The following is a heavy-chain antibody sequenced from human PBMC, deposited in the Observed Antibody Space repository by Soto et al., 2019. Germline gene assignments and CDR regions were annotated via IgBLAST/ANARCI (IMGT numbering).Heavy chain of an antibody. CDR1: GFSLSTNKVG. Sequence: QITLKESGPTLVKPTQTLTLSCTFSGFSLSTNKVGVGWIRQPPGKALEWLALIYWDDDKRYSPSLESRLTITKDTSKNQVVLTMTNMDPVDTATYSCAHTYPPAFDIWGQGTMVTVSS. CDR2: IYWDDDK. V-gene: IGHV2-5*02. D-gene: IGHD3-16*01. CDR3: AHTYPPAFDI. J-gene: IGHJ3*02.